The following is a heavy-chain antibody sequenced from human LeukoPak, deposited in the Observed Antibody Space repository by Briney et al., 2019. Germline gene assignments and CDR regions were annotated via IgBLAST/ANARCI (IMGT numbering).Heavy chain of an antibody. J-gene: IGHJ6*03. V-gene: IGHV4-61*02. CDR3: ARGLELRFLEWLFPPDYYYYMDV. D-gene: IGHD3-3*01. CDR2: IYASGST. Sequence: PSETLSLTCTVSGGSISSGTYYWSWIRQPAGKGLEWIGRIYASGSTNYNPSLKSRVTISLDTSMNQFALKLRSVTAADTAVYYCARGLELRFLEWLFPPDYYYYMDVWGKGTTVTVSS. CDR1: GGSISSGTYY.